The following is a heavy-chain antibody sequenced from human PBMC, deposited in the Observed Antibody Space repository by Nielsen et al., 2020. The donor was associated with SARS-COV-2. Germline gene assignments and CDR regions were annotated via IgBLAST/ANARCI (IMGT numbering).Heavy chain of an antibody. Sequence: ASVKVSCKVSGYTLTELSMHWVRQAPGKGLEWMGGFDPEDGETIYAQKFQGRVTMTEDTSTDTAYMELSSLRSEDTAVYYCAKEGNCSGGSCYVVYWGQGTLVTVSS. D-gene: IGHD2-15*01. J-gene: IGHJ4*02. CDR2: FDPEDGET. CDR3: AKEGNCSGGSCYVVY. CDR1: GYTLTELS. V-gene: IGHV1-24*01.